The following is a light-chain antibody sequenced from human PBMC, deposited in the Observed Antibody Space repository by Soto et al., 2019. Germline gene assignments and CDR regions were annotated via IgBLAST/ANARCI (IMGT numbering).Light chain of an antibody. CDR1: NSGVGSYNL. Sequence: QSALTQPASVSGSPGQSITISCTGSNSGVGSYNLVSWYQQHPGKAPKVIIFEVNKRPSGVSNRFSGSKSGYTASLTISGLQAEDESDYYCCSYAGYITFVVFGGGTKVTVL. CDR3: CSYAGYITFVV. J-gene: IGLJ2*01. CDR2: EVN. V-gene: IGLV2-23*02.